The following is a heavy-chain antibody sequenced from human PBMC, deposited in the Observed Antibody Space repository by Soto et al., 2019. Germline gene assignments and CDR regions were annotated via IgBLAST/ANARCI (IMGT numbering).Heavy chain of an antibody. D-gene: IGHD2-15*01. CDR2: MNPNSGNT. J-gene: IGHJ4*02. CDR1: GYTFTSYD. CDR3: ARAPRVVVVAVDYYFDY. Sequence: GASVKVSCKASGYTFTSYDINWVRQATGQGLEWMGWMNPNSGNTGYAQKFQGRVTMTRNTSISTAYMELSSLRSEDTAVYYCARAPRVVVVAVDYYFDYWGRGTLVTVSS. V-gene: IGHV1-8*01.